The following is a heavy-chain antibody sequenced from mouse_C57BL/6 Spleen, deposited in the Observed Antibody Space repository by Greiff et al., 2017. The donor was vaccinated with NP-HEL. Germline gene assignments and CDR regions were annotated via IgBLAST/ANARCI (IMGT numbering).Heavy chain of an antibody. CDR3: ARSLYGNYGCFDV. D-gene: IGHD2-1*01. Sequence: QVQLKESGAELVKPGASVKISCKASGYAFSSYWMNWVKQRPGKGLEWIGQIYPGDGDTNYNGKFKGKATLTADKSSSAAYMQLSSLTSEDSAVYFCARSLYGNYGCFDVWGTGTTVTVSS. CDR2: IYPGDGDT. CDR1: GYAFSSYW. J-gene: IGHJ1*03. V-gene: IGHV1-80*01.